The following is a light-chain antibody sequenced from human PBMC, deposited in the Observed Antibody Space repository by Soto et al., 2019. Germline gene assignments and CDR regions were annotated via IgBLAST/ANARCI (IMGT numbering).Light chain of an antibody. J-gene: IGKJ1*01. CDR3: QQYGSSVWT. Sequence: EIVLTQSPGTLSLSPGERATLSCRASQSVTSNYVAWYQQRLGQAPRLILFAASSRATGIPDRFSGSGSGTDFSLTISRLEPEDFAVYYCQQYGSSVWTFGQGTKVEIK. V-gene: IGKV3-20*01. CDR2: AAS. CDR1: QSVTSNY.